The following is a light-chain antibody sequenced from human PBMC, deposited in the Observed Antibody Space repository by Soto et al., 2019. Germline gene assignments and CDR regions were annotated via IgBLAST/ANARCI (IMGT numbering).Light chain of an antibody. CDR1: QSVSSSY. Sequence: EIALTQSPGTLSFSPGERATLSCRASQSVSSSYLAWYQQKPGQAPRLLIYGASSRATGIPDRFSGSGSGTDFTVTISRQEPEDVAVYYCQQYGSSLLTFGPGTKVDIK. V-gene: IGKV3-20*01. J-gene: IGKJ3*01. CDR2: GAS. CDR3: QQYGSSLLT.